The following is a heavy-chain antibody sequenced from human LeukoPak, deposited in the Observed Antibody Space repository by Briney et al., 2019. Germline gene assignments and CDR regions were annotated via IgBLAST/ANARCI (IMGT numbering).Heavy chain of an antibody. V-gene: IGHV4-59*08. J-gene: IGHJ5*02. Sequence: PSETLSLTCTVSGGSISSYYWTWIRQPPGKGLEWIGYIYYSGSTNYNPSLKSRVTISVGTSKNQFSLKLSSVTAADTAVYYCARRTRNWFDPWGQGTLVTVSS. CDR3: ARRTRNWFDP. CDR1: GGSISSYY. CDR2: IYYSGST.